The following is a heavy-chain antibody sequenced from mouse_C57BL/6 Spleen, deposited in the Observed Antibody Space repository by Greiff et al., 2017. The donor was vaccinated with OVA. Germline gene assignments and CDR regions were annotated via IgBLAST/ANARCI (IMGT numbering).Heavy chain of an antibody. CDR1: GYTFTSYW. CDR3: ARYTNYYALDY. Sequence: QVQLQQPGAELVKPGASVKLSCKASGYTFTSYWMQWVKQRPGQGLEWIGEIDPSDGYTNYNPKFKGKATLTVDTSSSTAYLQLSSLTSEDSAVYYWARYTNYYALDYWGQGTSVTVSS. CDR2: IDPSDGYT. V-gene: IGHV1-50*01. J-gene: IGHJ4*01.